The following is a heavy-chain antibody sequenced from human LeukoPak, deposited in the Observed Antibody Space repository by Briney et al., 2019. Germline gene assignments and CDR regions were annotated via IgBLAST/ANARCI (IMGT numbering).Heavy chain of an antibody. CDR2: IYYSGST. V-gene: IGHV4-39*07. D-gene: IGHD6-19*01. J-gene: IGHJ4*02. CDR1: GGSISSSSYY. Sequence: SETLSLTCTVSGGSISSSSYYWGWIRQPPGKGLEWIGSIYYSGSTNYNPSLKSRVTISVDTSKDQFSLKLSSVTAADTAVYYCARGAAVAGPADYWGQGTLVTVSS. CDR3: ARGAAVAGPADY.